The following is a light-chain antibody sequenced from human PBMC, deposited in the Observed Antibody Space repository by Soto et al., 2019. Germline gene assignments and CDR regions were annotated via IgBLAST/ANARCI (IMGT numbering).Light chain of an antibody. V-gene: IGKV3-15*01. CDR3: QQYNNWPWT. CDR1: QSVSSTY. J-gene: IGKJ1*01. Sequence: EIVLTQSPGTLSLSPGERATLSCRASQSVSSTYLAWYQHKPGQAPRLLIYSASRRATGFPGRFSGSGSGTDFTLTISSPQSEDLAVYYCQQYNNWPWTFGQGTKVDIK. CDR2: SAS.